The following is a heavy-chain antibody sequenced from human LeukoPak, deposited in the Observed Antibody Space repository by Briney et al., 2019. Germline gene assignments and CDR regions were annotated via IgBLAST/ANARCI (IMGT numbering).Heavy chain of an antibody. J-gene: IGHJ4*02. V-gene: IGHV3-30*02. CDR2: IRYDGSNK. CDR3: AKRGYCSSTSCQIFDY. CDR1: GFMFADHG. Sequence: GGSLRLSCAASGFMFADHGMTWVRQVPGKGLEWVAFIRYDGSNKYYADSVKGRFTISRDNSKNTLYLQMNSLRAEDTAVYYCAKRGYCSSTSCQIFDYWGQGTLVTVSS. D-gene: IGHD2-2*01.